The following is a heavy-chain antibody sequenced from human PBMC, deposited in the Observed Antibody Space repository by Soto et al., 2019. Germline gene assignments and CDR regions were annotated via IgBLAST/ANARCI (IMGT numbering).Heavy chain of an antibody. D-gene: IGHD6-13*01. CDR2: IWYDGSNK. Sequence: GGSLRLSCAASGFTFSSYGMHWVRQAPGKGLEWVAVIWYDGSNKYYADSVKGRFTISRDNSKNTLYLQMNSLRAEDTAVYYCARDPGSSSWPFDYWGQGTLVTVSS. V-gene: IGHV3-33*01. J-gene: IGHJ4*02. CDR1: GFTFSSYG. CDR3: ARDPGSSSWPFDY.